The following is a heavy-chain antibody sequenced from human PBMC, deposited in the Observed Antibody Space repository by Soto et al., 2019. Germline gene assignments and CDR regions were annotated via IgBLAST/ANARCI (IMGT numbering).Heavy chain of an antibody. CDR1: GFSLSNARMG. Sequence: QVTLKESGPVLVKPTETLTLTCTVSGFSLSNARMGVSWIRQPPGKALEWLAHIFSNDEKSYSTSLKIRLTISKDTSKSQVVLTMTNMDPVDTATYYCAPIYSNSQTLDAFDIWGQGTMVTVSS. J-gene: IGHJ3*02. V-gene: IGHV2-26*01. CDR3: APIYSNSQTLDAFDI. CDR2: IFSNDEK. D-gene: IGHD4-4*01.